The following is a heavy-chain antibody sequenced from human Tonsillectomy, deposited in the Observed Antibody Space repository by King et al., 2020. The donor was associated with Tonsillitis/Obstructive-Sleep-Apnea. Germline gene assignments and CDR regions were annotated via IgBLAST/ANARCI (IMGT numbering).Heavy chain of an antibody. J-gene: IGHJ5*02. D-gene: IGHD2-2*03. CDR2: IFPGDSDT. CDR3: ARTPRALDIIVVPADNNWFDP. V-gene: IGHV5-51*01. CDR1: GYSFTSYW. Sequence: QLVQSGAEVKKPGESLKISCKGSGYSFTSYWIGWVRQMPGKGLEWMGIIFPGDSDTRYSPSFQGQVTISADRSISTAYLQWSSLKASDTAMYYCARTPRALDIIVVPADNNWFDPWGQGTLVTVSS.